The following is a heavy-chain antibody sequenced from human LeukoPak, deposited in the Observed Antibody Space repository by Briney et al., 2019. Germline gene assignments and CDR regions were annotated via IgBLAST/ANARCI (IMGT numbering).Heavy chain of an antibody. CDR3: ARENGAYCGGDCLPDYFDY. CDR1: GYTFTGYY. D-gene: IGHD2-21*02. Sequence: ASVKVSCKASGYTFTGYYMHWVRLTPGQGLEWMAIINPSGDSTSYAQKFQGRLTVTRDTSTSTVYLELSSLRSEDTAVYYCARENGAYCGGDCLPDYFDYWGQGTLLTVSS. J-gene: IGHJ4*02. V-gene: IGHV1-46*01. CDR2: INPSGDST.